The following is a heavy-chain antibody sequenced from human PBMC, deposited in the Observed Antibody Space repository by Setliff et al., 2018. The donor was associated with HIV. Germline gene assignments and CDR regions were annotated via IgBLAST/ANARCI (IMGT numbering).Heavy chain of an antibody. CDR3: ARGRNYDSSGYGDYYYYMDV. CDR2: IIPIFGTT. D-gene: IGHD3-22*01. J-gene: IGHJ6*03. V-gene: IGHV1-69*13. CDR1: GGTFSSYP. Sequence: SVKVSCKASGGTFSSYPISWVRQAPGQGLEWMGGIIPIFGTTHYARKFQGRVTVTADESTSTAYMQLSSLRSDDTAVYYCARGRNYDSSGYGDYYYYMDVWGKGTTVTVSS.